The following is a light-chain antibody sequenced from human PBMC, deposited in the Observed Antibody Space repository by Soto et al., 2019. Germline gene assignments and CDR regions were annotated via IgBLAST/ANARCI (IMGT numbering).Light chain of an antibody. J-gene: IGKJ1*01. CDR2: DAS. Sequence: EIVLTQSPATLSLSPGERATLSCRASQSVSSYFAWYQQKPGQAPRLLIYDASNRATGIPARFSGSGSGTDFTLTICSLEPEDFAVYYCQQRGKWPLTFGQGTKVEIK. CDR1: QSVSSY. CDR3: QQRGKWPLT. V-gene: IGKV3-11*01.